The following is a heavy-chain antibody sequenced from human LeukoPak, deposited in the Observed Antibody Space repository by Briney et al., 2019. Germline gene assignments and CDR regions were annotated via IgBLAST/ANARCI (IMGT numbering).Heavy chain of an antibody. CDR3: AKDLDIVVVPAAISLDY. Sequence: GGSLRLSCAASGFTFSSYWMSWVRQAPGKGLEWVANIKQGGSEKYYVDSVKGRFTISRDNAKNSLYLQMNSLRAEDTAVYYCAKDLDIVVVPAAISLDYWGQGTLVTVSS. J-gene: IGHJ4*02. D-gene: IGHD2-2*03. CDR1: GFTFSSYW. V-gene: IGHV3-7*01. CDR2: IKQGGSEK.